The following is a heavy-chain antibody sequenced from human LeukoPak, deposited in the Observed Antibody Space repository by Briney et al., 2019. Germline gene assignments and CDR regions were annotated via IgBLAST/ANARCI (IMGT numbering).Heavy chain of an antibody. D-gene: IGHD3-16*01. CDR1: GFTFSSYG. CDR2: ISYDGSNK. CDR3: AKTGIIMITFGGAYFDY. Sequence: GGSLRLSCAASGFTFSSYGMHWVRQAPGKGLEWVAVISYDGSNKYYADSVKGRFTISRDNSKNTLYLQMNSLRAEDTAVYYCAKTGIIMITFGGAYFDYWGQGTLVTVSS. V-gene: IGHV3-30*18. J-gene: IGHJ4*02.